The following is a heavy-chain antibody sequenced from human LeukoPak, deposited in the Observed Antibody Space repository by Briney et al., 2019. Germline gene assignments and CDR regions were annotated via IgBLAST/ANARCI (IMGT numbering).Heavy chain of an antibody. CDR3: AKYYYGSGRTTHHPHNWFDP. CDR2: FYPGDSDT. D-gene: IGHD3-10*01. J-gene: IGHJ5*02. CDR1: GYSFTSYW. Sequence: GESLKISCKGSGYSFTSYWIGWVRQMPGRGLEWMGIFYPGDSDTRYSPSFQGQVTISADKSISTAYLQWSSLKASDTAMYYCAKYYYGSGRTTHHPHNWFDPWGQGTLVTVSS. V-gene: IGHV5-51*01.